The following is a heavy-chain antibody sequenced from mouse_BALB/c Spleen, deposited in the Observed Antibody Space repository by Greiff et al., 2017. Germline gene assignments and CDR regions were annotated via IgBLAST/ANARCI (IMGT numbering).Heavy chain of an antibody. J-gene: IGHJ3*01. CDR3: ARGGITAWFAY. CDR2: IDPSDSYT. CDR1: GYTFTSYW. D-gene: IGHD2-4*01. Sequence: QVQLQQPGAELVKPGASVKLSCKASGYTFTSYWMHWVKQRPGQGLEWIGEIDPSDSYTNYNQKFKGKATLTVDKSSSTAYMQLSSLTSEDSAVYYCARGGITAWFAYWGQGTLVTVSA. V-gene: IGHV1-69*02.